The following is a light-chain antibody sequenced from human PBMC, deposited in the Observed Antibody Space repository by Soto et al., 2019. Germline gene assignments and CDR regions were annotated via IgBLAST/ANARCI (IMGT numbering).Light chain of an antibody. V-gene: IGLV1-44*01. CDR2: NNN. Sequence: QSVLTQPPSASGTPGQRVTISCSGSSSNIGSNTVNWYQQLPGTAPKLLIYNNNQRPSGVPDRFSSSKSGTSASLAISGLQSEDEADYYCAAWDDSLNGLVFGTGTKLTVL. J-gene: IGLJ1*01. CDR3: AAWDDSLNGLV. CDR1: SSNIGSNT.